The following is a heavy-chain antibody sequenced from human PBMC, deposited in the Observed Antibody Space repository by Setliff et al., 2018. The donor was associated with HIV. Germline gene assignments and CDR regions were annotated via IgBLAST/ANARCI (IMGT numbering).Heavy chain of an antibody. CDR1: GGSISSGTYS. J-gene: IGHJ4*02. CDR2: IYYSGST. CDR3: ARDRSDYYNLPGYFDH. V-gene: IGHV4-31*03. Sequence: SETLSLTCTVSGGSISSGTYSWSWIRQHPGKGLEWIGYIYYSGSTYYNPSLKSRVTISVDTSRNQFSQKLSSETAADTAVYYCARDRSDYYNLPGYFDHWGQGTPVTVSS. D-gene: IGHD3-3*01.